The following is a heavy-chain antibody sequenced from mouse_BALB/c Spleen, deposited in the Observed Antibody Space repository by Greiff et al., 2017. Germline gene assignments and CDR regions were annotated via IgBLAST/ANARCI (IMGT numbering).Heavy chain of an antibody. J-gene: IGHJ1*01. Sequence: VQLQQPGAELVMPGASVKMSCKASGYTFTDYWMHWVKQRPGQGLEWIGAIDTSDSYTSYNQKFKGKATLTVDESSSTAYMQLSSLTSEDSAVYYCARNYGSLYWYFDVWGAGTTVTVSS. V-gene: IGHV1-69*01. CDR1: GYTFTDYW. D-gene: IGHD1-1*01. CDR3: ARNYGSLYWYFDV. CDR2: IDTSDSYT.